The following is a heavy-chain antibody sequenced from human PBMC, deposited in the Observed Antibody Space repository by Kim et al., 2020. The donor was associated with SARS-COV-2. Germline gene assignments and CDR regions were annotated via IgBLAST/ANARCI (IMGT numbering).Heavy chain of an antibody. D-gene: IGHD2-21*02. CDR1: GGSISSGGYS. CDR2: IYHSGST. J-gene: IGHJ4*02. V-gene: IGHV4-30-2*01. Sequence: SETLSLTCAVSGGSISSGGYSWSWIRQPPGKGLEWIGYIYHSGSTYYNPSLKSRVTISVDRSKNQFSLKLSSVTAADTAVYYCARAVGTYYFDYWGQGTL. CDR3: ARAVGTYYFDY.